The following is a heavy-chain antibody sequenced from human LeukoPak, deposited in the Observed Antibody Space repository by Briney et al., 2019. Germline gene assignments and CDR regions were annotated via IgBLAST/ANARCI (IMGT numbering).Heavy chain of an antibody. CDR1: GGSISSHH. CDR3: ARLNTAMGYYYGMDV. Sequence: SETLSLTCTVSGGSISSHHWSWIRQSPGKGLEWIGYIYYSGSTNYNPSLKSRVTISVDASKNQFSLKLSSVTAADTAVYYCARLNTAMGYYYGMDVWGQGTTVTVSS. J-gene: IGHJ6*02. V-gene: IGHV4-59*08. CDR2: IYYSGST. D-gene: IGHD5-18*01.